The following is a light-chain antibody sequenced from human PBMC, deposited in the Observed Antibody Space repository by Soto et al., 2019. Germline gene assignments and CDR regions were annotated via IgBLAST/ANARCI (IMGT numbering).Light chain of an antibody. J-gene: IGKJ4*01. CDR3: QQYGSSPGT. CDR2: GAS. CDR1: QSVSSSY. Sequence: EIVLTQSPGTLSLSPGERATLSCRASQSVSSSYLAWYQQKPGQAPRLLIYGASSRATGIPDRFSGSGSGTDFTLTISRLEPEDFAVYYCQQYGSSPGTFGGETKVEIK. V-gene: IGKV3-20*01.